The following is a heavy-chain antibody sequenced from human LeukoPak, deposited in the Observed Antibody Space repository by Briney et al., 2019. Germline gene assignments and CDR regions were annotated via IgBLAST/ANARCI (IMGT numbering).Heavy chain of an antibody. CDR2: ISGSGGST. Sequence: GGSLRLSCAASGFTFSSYAMSWVRQAPGKGLEWVSAISGSGGSTYYADSVKGRFTISRDNVKNLLYLQMNSLTAEDTAVYYCARDWFGETVWGRGTLVTVSS. V-gene: IGHV3-23*01. CDR1: GFTFSSYA. CDR3: ARDWFGETV. D-gene: IGHD3-10*01. J-gene: IGHJ4*02.